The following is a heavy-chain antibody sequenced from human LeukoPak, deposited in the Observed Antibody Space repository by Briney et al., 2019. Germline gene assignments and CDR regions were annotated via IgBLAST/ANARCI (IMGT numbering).Heavy chain of an antibody. CDR2: IYRTGST. D-gene: IGHD2-8*02. Sequence: SETLSLTCTVSGGTISSGSYYWSWIRQPAGKGLEWIGRIYRTGSTEFSPSLKSRVTISVDTSKNQFSLKLRSVTAADTAVYYCAAESDSAWFTGGDFDYWGQGTLVTVSS. V-gene: IGHV4-61*02. CDR3: AAESDSAWFTGGDFDY. J-gene: IGHJ4*02. CDR1: GGTISSGSYY.